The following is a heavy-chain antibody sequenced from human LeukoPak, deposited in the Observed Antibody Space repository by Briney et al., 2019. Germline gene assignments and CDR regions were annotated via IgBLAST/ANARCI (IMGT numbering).Heavy chain of an antibody. Sequence: PGGSLRLSCAASGFTFRNYVIHWVRQAPGKGLEWVAVTSSDLNVKLYADSVKGRFTISRDNSKNTLYLQMNSLRAEDTAVYYCAKDLFIAAAGTGDYWGQGTLVTVSS. V-gene: IGHV3-30*18. CDR3: AKDLFIAAAGTGDY. CDR2: TSSDLNVK. CDR1: GFTFRNYV. J-gene: IGHJ4*02. D-gene: IGHD6-13*01.